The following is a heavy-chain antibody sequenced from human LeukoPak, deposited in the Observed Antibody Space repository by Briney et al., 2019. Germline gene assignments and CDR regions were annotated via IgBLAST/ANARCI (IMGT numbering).Heavy chain of an antibody. V-gene: IGHV4-59*01. J-gene: IGHJ5*02. Sequence: SETLSLTCTVSGGSISSYYWTWIRQPPGKGLEWIGYIYYSGTTYYNPSLKSRVTISVDTSKNQFSLKLSSVTAADTAVYYCASTRASSGYRSWVFDPWGQGTLVTVSS. D-gene: IGHD3-22*01. CDR3: ASTRASSGYRSWVFDP. CDR1: GGSISSYY. CDR2: IYYSGTT.